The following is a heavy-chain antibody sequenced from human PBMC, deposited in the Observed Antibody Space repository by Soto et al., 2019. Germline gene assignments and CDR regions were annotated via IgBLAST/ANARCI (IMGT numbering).Heavy chain of an antibody. Sequence: SETLSLTCAVSGDYISSYYWTWIRQPPGKGLEWIGYIYYSGSTNYNPSLKSRVTISVDTSKNQFSLKLTSVTAADTAVYYCARGVATIGPWGQGTLVTVSS. D-gene: IGHD5-12*01. CDR3: ARGVATIGP. J-gene: IGHJ5*02. V-gene: IGHV4-59*01. CDR1: GDYISSYY. CDR2: IYYSGST.